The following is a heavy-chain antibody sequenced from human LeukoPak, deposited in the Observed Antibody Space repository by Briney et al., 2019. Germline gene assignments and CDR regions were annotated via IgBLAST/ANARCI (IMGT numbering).Heavy chain of an antibody. CDR1: GYSFTTYW. D-gene: IGHD1-14*01. CDR3: ARKPGALKPGLVVAFGM. J-gene: IGHJ3*02. V-gene: IGHV5-51*03. CDR2: IYPGDSDT. Sequence: PGESLKISCKGSGYSFTTYWIVWVRQMPGRGLEWMGIIYPGDSDTRYSPSFQGQVSISADKSISTAYLQWSSLKASDTAMYYCARKPGALKPGLVVAFGMWGRGTMVTVSS.